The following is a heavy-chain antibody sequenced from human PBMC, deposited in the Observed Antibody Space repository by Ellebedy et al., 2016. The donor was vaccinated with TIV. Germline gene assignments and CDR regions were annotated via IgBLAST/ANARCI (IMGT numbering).Heavy chain of an antibody. CDR2: ISGDGGST. D-gene: IGHD6-13*01. Sequence: GGSLRLSCAASGFTFDDYAMHWVRQAPGKGLEWVSLISGDGGSTYYADSVKGRFTISRDNSKNSLYLQMNSLRVEDTAVYYCARGQGLASAGQYWFDSWGQGTLVTVSS. CDR1: GFTFDDYA. J-gene: IGHJ5*01. V-gene: IGHV3-43*02. CDR3: ARGQGLASAGQYWFDS.